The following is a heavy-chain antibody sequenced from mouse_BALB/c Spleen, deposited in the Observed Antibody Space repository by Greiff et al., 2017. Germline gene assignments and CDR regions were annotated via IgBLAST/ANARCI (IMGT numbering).Heavy chain of an antibody. CDR1: GFTFSSYA. J-gene: IGHJ2*01. CDR2: ISSGGST. V-gene: IGHV5-6-5*01. D-gene: IGHD1-2*01. Sequence: EVQVVESGGGLVKPGGSLKLSCAASGFTFSSYAMSWVRQTPEKRLEWVASISSGGSTYYPDSVKGRFTISRDNARNILYLQMSSLRSEDTAMYYCARKGLRLFFDYWGQGTTLTVSS. CDR3: ARKGLRLFFDY.